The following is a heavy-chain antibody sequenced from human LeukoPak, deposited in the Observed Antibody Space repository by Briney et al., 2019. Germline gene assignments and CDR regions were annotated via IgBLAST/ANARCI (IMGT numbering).Heavy chain of an antibody. V-gene: IGHV1-46*01. D-gene: IGHD2-21*02. CDR3: ARDHLAAARYGVVTAIPGRMDV. CDR2: INPSGGST. CDR1: GYTFTSYG. Sequence: ASVKVSCKASGYTFTSYGISWVRQAPGQGLEWMGIINPSGGSTSYAQKFQGRVTMTRDMSTSTVYMELSSLRSEDTAVYYCARDHLAAARYGVVTAIPGRMDVWGKGTTVTVSS. J-gene: IGHJ6*04.